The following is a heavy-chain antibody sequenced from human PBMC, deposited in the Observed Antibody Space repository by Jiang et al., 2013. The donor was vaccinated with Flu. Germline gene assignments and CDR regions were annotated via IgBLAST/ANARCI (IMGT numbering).Heavy chain of an antibody. V-gene: IGHV7-4-1*02. CDR2: INTNTGNP. CDR3: ARATTMVRGDPPWYFDL. CDR1: GYTFTSYA. D-gene: IGHD3-10*01. J-gene: IGHJ2*01. Sequence: SGYTFTSYAMNWVRQAPGQGLEWMGWINTNTGNPTYAQGFTGRFVFSLDTSVSTAYLQISSLKAEDTAVYYCARATTMVRGDPPWYFDLWGRGTLVTVSS.